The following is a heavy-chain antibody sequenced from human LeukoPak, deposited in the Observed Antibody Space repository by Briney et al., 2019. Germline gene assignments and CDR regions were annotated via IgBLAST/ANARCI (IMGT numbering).Heavy chain of an antibody. CDR2: IYYSAST. J-gene: IGHJ6*03. D-gene: IGHD6-6*01. CDR1: GDSISSSSSY. V-gene: IGHV4-39*01. CDR3: ARALPRCIAARRALCRDYYYMDV. Sequence: SETLSLTCTVSGDSISSSSSYWGWIRQPPGEGREWIGSIYYSASTYYNPSLKSRVTISVDTSKNQFSLRLNSVTAADTAVYYCARALPRCIAARRALCRDYYYMDVWGKGTTVTVSS.